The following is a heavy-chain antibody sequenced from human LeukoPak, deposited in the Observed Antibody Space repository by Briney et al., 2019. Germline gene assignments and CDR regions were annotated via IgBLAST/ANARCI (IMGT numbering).Heavy chain of an antibody. CDR2: IYSSGST. V-gene: IGHV4-59*01. D-gene: IGHD3-22*01. CDR3: ARMRKYYYDSSGYSSRNSYYFDY. CDR1: GGSISSYH. J-gene: IGHJ4*02. Sequence: SETLSLTCTVSGGSISSYHWSWTRQPPGKGLESIGYIYSSGSTHYNPSLKSRVTISVDTSKNQLSLKLSSVTAADTAVYYCARMRKYYYDSSGYSSRNSYYFDYWGQGTLVTVSS.